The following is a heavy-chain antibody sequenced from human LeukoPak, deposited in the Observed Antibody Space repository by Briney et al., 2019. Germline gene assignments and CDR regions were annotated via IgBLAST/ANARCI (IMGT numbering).Heavy chain of an antibody. D-gene: IGHD1-1*01. Sequence: GESLKISCKDSGYSFTSYWIGWVRQMPGKGLEWMGIIYPGDSDTRYSPSFQGQVTISADKSINTAYLQWSSLKAPDTAIYYCARRAATTEDFDFWGQGTLVTVSS. CDR2: IYPGDSDT. V-gene: IGHV5-51*01. J-gene: IGHJ4*02. CDR3: ARRAATTEDFDF. CDR1: GYSFTSYW.